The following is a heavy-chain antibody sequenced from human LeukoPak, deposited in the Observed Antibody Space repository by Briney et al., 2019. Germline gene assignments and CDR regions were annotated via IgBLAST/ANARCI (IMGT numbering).Heavy chain of an antibody. V-gene: IGHV3-30*18. CDR2: MSSDGCRK. J-gene: IGHJ4*02. CDR3: AKGLTKSWILGGDYFDY. Sequence: GGSLRLSCAASGFTFSTYGIHWVRQAPGKGLEWVAGMSSDGCRKYSEDAVKGRFTISRDNSKDTLYLQMSDLRSEDTAVYYCAKGLTKSWILGGDYFDYWGQGTLVTVSS. CDR1: GFTFSTYG. D-gene: IGHD3-3*01.